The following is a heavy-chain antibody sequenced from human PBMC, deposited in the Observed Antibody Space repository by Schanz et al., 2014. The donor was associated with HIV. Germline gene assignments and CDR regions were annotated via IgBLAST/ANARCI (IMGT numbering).Heavy chain of an antibody. J-gene: IGHJ4*02. CDR2: ISSSSSFI. CDR1: GFSFSVYS. CDR3: ERDSQLFCSSTSVWFPF. Sequence: EVQLVESGGGLVKPGGSLRLSCAASGFSFSVYSMNWVRQAPGKGLEWVSSISSSSSFIYYADALKGRFTIARDNTKNXXXLQMNSLRDEDTXXXXXERDSQLFCSSTSVWFPFWGQGTLVTVSS. D-gene: IGHD2-2*01. V-gene: IGHV3-21*01.